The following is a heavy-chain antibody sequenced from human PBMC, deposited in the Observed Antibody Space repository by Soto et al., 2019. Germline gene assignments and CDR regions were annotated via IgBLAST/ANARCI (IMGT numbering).Heavy chain of an antibody. V-gene: IGHV4-30-4*01. CDR2: IYYSGST. J-gene: IGHJ5*02. D-gene: IGHD3-10*01. Sequence: SETLSLTCTVSGGSISSGDYYWSWIRQPPGKGLEWIGYIYYSGSTYYNLSLKSRVTISVDTSKNQFSPKLSSVTAADTAVYYCAREIGSGPWGQGTLVTVSS. CDR3: AREIGSGP. CDR1: GGSISSGDYY.